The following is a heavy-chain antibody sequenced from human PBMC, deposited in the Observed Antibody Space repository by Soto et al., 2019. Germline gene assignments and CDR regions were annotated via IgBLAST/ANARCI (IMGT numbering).Heavy chain of an antibody. CDR2: IIPIFGTA. Sequence: GASVKVSCKSSGGTFSSYAVSWVLQAPGQGLEWMGGIIPIFGTANYAQKFQGRVTITADESTSTAYMELSSLRSEDTAVYYCAMEANYYDSSGYFARWFDPWGQGTLVTVSS. V-gene: IGHV1-69*13. CDR1: GGTFSSYA. CDR3: AMEANYYDSSGYFARWFDP. D-gene: IGHD3-22*01. J-gene: IGHJ5*02.